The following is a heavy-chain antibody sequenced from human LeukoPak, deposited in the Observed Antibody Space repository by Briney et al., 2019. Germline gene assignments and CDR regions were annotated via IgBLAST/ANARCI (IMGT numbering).Heavy chain of an antibody. Sequence: SGGSLRLSCTASGFTFGDYAMSWFRQAPGKGLEWVGFIRSKAYGGTTEYAASVKGRFTISRDDSKSIAYLQMNSLKTEDTAVYYCTRVWYCSSTSCYAPDYWGQGTLVTVS. CDR2: IRSKAYGGTT. J-gene: IGHJ4*02. CDR1: GFTFGDYA. CDR3: TRVWYCSSTSCYAPDY. V-gene: IGHV3-49*03. D-gene: IGHD2-2*01.